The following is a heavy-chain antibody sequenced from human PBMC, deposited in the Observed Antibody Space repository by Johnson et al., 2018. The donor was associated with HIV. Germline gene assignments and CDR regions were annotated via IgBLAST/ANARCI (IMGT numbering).Heavy chain of an antibody. CDR2: ISYDGSNK. D-gene: IGHD2-8*02. J-gene: IGHJ3*02. V-gene: IGHV3-30*03. CDR3: ARCPSCTVGVCWRSAFDI. CDR1: GFTFSSYG. Sequence: QVQLVESGGGLVQPGGSLRLSCTASGFTFSSYGMHWVRQAPGKGLEWVAVISYDGSNKYYADSVKGRFTISRDNSKNTLYMQMNSLRAEDTAVYYCARCPSCTVGVCWRSAFDIWGQGTMVTVSS.